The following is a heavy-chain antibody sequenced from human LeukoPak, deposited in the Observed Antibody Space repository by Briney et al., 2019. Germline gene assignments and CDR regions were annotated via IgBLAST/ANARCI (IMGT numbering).Heavy chain of an antibody. Sequence: SVKVSCKASGGTFSSYAISWVRQAPGQGREWMGRIIPIFGTANYAQKLQGRVTITTDESTSTAYMELSSLRSEDTAVYYCAKEPNGKLKLNPEDRYCSGGSCYIWFDPWGQGTLVTVSS. CDR3: AKEPNGKLKLNPEDRYCSGGSCYIWFDP. D-gene: IGHD2-15*01. J-gene: IGHJ5*02. CDR2: IIPIFGTA. V-gene: IGHV1-69*05. CDR1: GGTFSSYA.